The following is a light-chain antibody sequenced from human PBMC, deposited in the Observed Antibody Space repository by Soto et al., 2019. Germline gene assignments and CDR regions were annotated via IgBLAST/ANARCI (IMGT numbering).Light chain of an antibody. J-gene: IGKJ2*01. CDR3: QQYYSTPYT. CDR1: QSVLYSSNNKSY. Sequence: DIVMTQSPDSLAVSLGERATINCKSSQSVLYSSNNKSYLAWYQQKPGQPPKLLIYWASTRESGVPDRFSGSGSGTDFTLTISSLQAEDVAVYYCQQYYSTPYTFGQKTKLEI. CDR2: WAS. V-gene: IGKV4-1*01.